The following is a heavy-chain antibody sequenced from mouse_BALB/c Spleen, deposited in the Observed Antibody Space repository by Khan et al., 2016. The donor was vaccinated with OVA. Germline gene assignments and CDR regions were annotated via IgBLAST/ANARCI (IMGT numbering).Heavy chain of an antibody. Sequence: QVQLKQSGPGLVAPSQSLSITCTVSGFSLTSYGVHWVRQPPGKGLEWLGVIWAGGSTNYNSTLLSRLSISKDNSKCKVFLKMNSLQTDDTAMYDCARLEDKWGQGTTLTVSS. CDR1: GFSLTSYG. CDR2: IWAGGST. V-gene: IGHV2-9*02. CDR3: ARLEDK. J-gene: IGHJ2*01.